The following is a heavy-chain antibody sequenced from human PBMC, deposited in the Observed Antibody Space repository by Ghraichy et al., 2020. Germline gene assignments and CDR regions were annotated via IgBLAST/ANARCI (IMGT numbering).Heavy chain of an antibody. CDR1: GFTFSSHA. V-gene: IGHV3-30*18. J-gene: IGHJ5*02. CDR3: AKDGPTRTRTTVTTGWFDP. D-gene: IGHD4-17*01. Sequence: GESLNISCAASGFTFSSHAIHWVRQAPGKGLEWVAVITYDGSIQYYGDSVKGRFTISRDDSKNMLYLQMNSLRSEDTAVYYCAKDGPTRTRTTVTTGWFDPWGQGTLVIVSS. CDR2: ITYDGSIQ.